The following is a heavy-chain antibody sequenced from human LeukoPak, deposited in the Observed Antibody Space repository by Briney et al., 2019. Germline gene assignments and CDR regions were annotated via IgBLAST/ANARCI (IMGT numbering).Heavy chain of an antibody. Sequence: GGSLRLSCTASGFTFSTYWMSWVRQAPGKGLEWVANTREDGSEKYYVDSVKGRFTISKDNAKNSLYLQMNSLRAEDTAVYYCARELAGHYYGSGSSFDYWGQGTLVTVSS. CDR3: ARELAGHYYGSGSSFDY. V-gene: IGHV3-7*01. CDR1: GFTFSTYW. D-gene: IGHD3-10*01. CDR2: TREDGSEK. J-gene: IGHJ4*02.